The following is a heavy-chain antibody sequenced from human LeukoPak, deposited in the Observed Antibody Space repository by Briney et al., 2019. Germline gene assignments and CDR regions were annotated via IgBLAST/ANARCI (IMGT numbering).Heavy chain of an antibody. D-gene: IGHD2-2*02. V-gene: IGHV3-7*01. CDR2: IKQDGSEK. CDR3: AREQPAKGYCSSTSCYTGAPNFDY. CDR1: GFTFSSYW. Sequence: GRSLRLSCAASGFTFSSYWMSWVRQAPGKGLEWVANIKQDGSEKYYVDSVKGRFTISRDNAKNSLYLQMNGLRAEDTAVYYCAREQPAKGYCSSTSCYTGAPNFDYWGQGTLVTVSS. J-gene: IGHJ4*02.